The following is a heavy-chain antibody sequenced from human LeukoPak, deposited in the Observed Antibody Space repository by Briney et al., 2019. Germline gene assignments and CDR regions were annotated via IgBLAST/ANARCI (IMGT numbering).Heavy chain of an antibody. CDR2: VNGDGSAT. Sequence: GGSLRLSCAASGFTFSNYWMHWVRQAPGRGLVWVSRVNGDGSATNYADSVKGRFTISRDNAKNTLYLQMNSLRPEDTAVYYCARNHYGSVDYWGQGTLVTVSS. J-gene: IGHJ4*02. D-gene: IGHD3-10*01. CDR1: GFTFSNYW. V-gene: IGHV3-74*01. CDR3: ARNHYGSVDY.